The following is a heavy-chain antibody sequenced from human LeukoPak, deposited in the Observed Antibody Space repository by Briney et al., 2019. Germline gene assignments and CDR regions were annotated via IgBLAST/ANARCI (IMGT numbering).Heavy chain of an antibody. CDR1: GGPFSGYY. CDR3: ARGRGPY. J-gene: IGHJ4*02. Sequence: SETLSLTCAVYGGPFSGYYWTWIRQPPGRGLEWIGEINHSGSTNYNPSLKSRVTISVDTSKSQFSLKLNSVTAADTAMYYCARGRGPYWGKGTLVTVSS. V-gene: IGHV4-34*01. CDR2: INHSGST.